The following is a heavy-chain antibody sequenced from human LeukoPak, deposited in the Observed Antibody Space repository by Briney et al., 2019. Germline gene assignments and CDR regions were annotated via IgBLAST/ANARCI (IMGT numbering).Heavy chain of an antibody. CDR2: IKQDGSEK. CDR1: GFTVSSNY. Sequence: GGSLRLSCAASGFTVSSNYMSWVRQAPGKGLEWVANIKQDGSEKYYVDSVKGRFTISRDNAKNSLFLQMNSLRAEDTAVYYCAREDYGDPKFDSWGQGTLVTVSS. V-gene: IGHV3-7*03. J-gene: IGHJ4*02. CDR3: AREDYGDPKFDS. D-gene: IGHD4-17*01.